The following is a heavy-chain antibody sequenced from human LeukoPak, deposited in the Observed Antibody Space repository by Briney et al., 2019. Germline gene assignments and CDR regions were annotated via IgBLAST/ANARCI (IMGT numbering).Heavy chain of an antibody. CDR1: GYSFSSGYY. J-gene: IGHJ4*02. Sequence: SETLSLTCAVSGYSFSSGYYWGWIRQPPGKGLEWIGSIYHSGSTYYNPSLKSRVTISVDTSKNQFSLKLSSVTAADTAVYYCARHSHHVTYYDFWSGYYTEGFDYWGQGTLVTVSS. CDR2: IYHSGST. D-gene: IGHD3-3*01. V-gene: IGHV4-38-2*01. CDR3: ARHSHHVTYYDFWSGYYTEGFDY.